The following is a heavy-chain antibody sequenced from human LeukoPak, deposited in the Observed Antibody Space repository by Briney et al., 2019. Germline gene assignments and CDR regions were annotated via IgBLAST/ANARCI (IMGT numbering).Heavy chain of an antibody. J-gene: IGHJ4*02. CDR3: ARDSVEWYIFDY. V-gene: IGHV3-74*01. CDR1: GFTLSSYW. D-gene: IGHD3-3*01. Sequence: PGGSLRLSCAASGFTLSSYWMHWVRQAPGKGPVWVARTNRDGSSTAYADSVKGRFTISKDNAKNTLYLLMNSLRAEDTAVYYCARDSVEWYIFDYWGQGTLVTVSS. CDR2: TNRDGSST.